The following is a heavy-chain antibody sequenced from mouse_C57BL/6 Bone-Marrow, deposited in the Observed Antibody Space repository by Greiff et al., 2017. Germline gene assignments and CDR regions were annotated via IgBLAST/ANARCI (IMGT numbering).Heavy chain of an antibody. D-gene: IGHD1-1*01. J-gene: IGHJ1*03. CDR3: ASNYYYGSSSLHWYFDV. CDR2: ISNGGGST. CDR1: GFTFSDYY. Sequence: DVKLVESGGGLVQPGGSLKLSCAASGFTFSDYYMYWVRQTPEKRLEWVAYISNGGGSTYYPDTVKGRFTISRDNAKNTLYLQMSRLKSEDTAMYYCASNYYYGSSSLHWYFDVWGTGTTVTVSS. V-gene: IGHV5-12*01.